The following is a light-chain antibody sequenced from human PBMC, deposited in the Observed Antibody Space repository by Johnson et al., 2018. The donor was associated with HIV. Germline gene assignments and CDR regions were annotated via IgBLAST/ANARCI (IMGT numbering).Light chain of an antibody. Sequence: QSALTQPPSVSAAPGQTVNISCSGNVSNIESYFVSWYQQLPGAAPTLLIYEDNKRPSGIPDRFSGSKSGTSATLGITGLQTGDEADYYCETWDSSLSGYYVFGTGTKLTVL. CDR2: EDN. J-gene: IGLJ1*01. CDR3: ETWDSSLSGYYV. CDR1: VSNIESYF. V-gene: IGLV1-51*02.